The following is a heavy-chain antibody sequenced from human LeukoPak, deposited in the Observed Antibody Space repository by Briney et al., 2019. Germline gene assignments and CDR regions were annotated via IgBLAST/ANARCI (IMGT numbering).Heavy chain of an antibody. Sequence: SVKVSCKASGGTFSSYVISWVRQAPGQGLEWMGGIIPIFGTANYAQKFQGRVTITADESTSTAYMELSSLRSEDTAAYYCARALLRYCSSTSCYWFDPWGQGTLVTVSS. J-gene: IGHJ5*02. CDR2: IIPIFGTA. D-gene: IGHD2-2*01. CDR1: GGTFSSYV. CDR3: ARALLRYCSSTSCYWFDP. V-gene: IGHV1-69*01.